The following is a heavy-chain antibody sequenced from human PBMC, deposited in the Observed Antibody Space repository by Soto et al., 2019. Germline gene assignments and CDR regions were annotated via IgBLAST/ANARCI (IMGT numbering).Heavy chain of an antibody. V-gene: IGHV1-2*04. CDR3: ARDSFRFGELNGMDV. CDR2: INPNSGGT. J-gene: IGHJ6*02. CDR1: GYTFTGYY. D-gene: IGHD3-10*01. Sequence: ASVKVSYKASGYTFTGYYMHWVRQAPGQGLEWMGWINPNSGGTNYAQKFQGWVTMTRDTSISTAYMELSRLRSDDTAVYYCARDSFRFGELNGMDVWGQGTTVTVSS.